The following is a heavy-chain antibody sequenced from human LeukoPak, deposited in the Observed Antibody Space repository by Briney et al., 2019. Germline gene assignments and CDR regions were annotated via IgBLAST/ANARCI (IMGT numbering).Heavy chain of an antibody. CDR3: AGRPYYDTAKFDY. V-gene: IGHV4-34*01. CDR2: INHSGST. Sequence: SETLSLTCAVYGGSFSGYYWSWIRQPPGKGLEWIGEINHSGSTNYNPSLKSRVTISVDTSKTQFSLKLSSVTAADTAVYYCAGRPYYDTAKFDYWGQGTLVTVSS. CDR1: GGSFSGYY. J-gene: IGHJ4*02. D-gene: IGHD3-22*01.